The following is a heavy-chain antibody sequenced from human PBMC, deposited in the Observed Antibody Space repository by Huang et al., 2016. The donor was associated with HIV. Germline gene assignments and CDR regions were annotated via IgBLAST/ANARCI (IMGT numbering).Heavy chain of an antibody. CDR2: INPSDGST. CDR1: GYAFTSYY. D-gene: IGHD3-22*01. J-gene: IGHJ4*02. V-gene: IGHV1-46*01. Sequence: QVQLVQSGAEVKKPGASVKVSCKASGYAFTSYYMHWVRQAPGQGLEWMGIINPSDGSTSDAQKFQGRVTTTRDTSTNTVFMELSSLRSEDTAVYYCARDRDFYDSSGYWGFNYFDYWGQGTLFTVSS. CDR3: ARDRDFYDSSGYWGFNYFDY.